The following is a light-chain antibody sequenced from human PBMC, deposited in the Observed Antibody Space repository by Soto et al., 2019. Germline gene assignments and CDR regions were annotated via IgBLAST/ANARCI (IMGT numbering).Light chain of an antibody. CDR3: QQYDNLPLT. Sequence: IHMTQSPSSLSASVGDSVTLVCQASQDISNYLNWYQQKPGKAPKLLIYDASNLETGVPSRFSGSGYGTDFTFTISSLQTEDIATYYCQQYDNLPLTFGGGTKVDIK. V-gene: IGKV1-33*01. J-gene: IGKJ4*01. CDR1: QDISNY. CDR2: DAS.